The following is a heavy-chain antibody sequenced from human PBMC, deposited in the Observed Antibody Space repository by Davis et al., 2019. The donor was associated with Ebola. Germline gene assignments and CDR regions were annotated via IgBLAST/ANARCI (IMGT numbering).Heavy chain of an antibody. D-gene: IGHD3-10*01. CDR3: ARARGYFGSGILGY. CDR2: ISTSSSYV. J-gene: IGHJ4*02. Sequence: GESLKISCVVSGFKVSSYSMNWVRQAPGKGLEWVSSISTSSSYVYYTDSVKGRFTISRDNAKNSLYLQMNSLRAEDTAVYYCARARGYFGSGILGYWGQGTLVTVSS. CDR1: GFKVSSYS. V-gene: IGHV3-21*01.